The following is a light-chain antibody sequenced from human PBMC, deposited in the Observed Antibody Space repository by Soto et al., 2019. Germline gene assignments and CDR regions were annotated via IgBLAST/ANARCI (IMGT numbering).Light chain of an antibody. V-gene: IGKV1-12*01. J-gene: IGKJ3*01. CDR1: QDISTW. CDR3: QQADSFPFT. Sequence: DIPMTQSPSSVSASVGDRVTITCRASQDISTWLAWYQQKPGKAPNLLIYLASTLQSGVPSRFSASGSGTKFTLTISSLQAEDSATYYCQQADSFPFTFGPGTTVEI. CDR2: LAS.